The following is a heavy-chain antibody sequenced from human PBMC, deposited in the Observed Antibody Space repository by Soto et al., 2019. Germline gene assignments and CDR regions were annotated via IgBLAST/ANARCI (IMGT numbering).Heavy chain of an antibody. J-gene: IGHJ4*02. CDR2: INPSGGKT. CDR1: GYTFTNHY. CDR3: ARDEYHYGSGSSYSTLDD. V-gene: IGHV1-46*01. Sequence: GASVKVSCKASGYTFTNHYIHWVRQGPGQGPEWMGTINPSGGKTDYAQKFKGRVTLTSDTPTSTVYMELRSLRSEDTAIYYCARDEYHYGSGSSYSTLDDWGQGTLVTVSS. D-gene: IGHD3-10*01.